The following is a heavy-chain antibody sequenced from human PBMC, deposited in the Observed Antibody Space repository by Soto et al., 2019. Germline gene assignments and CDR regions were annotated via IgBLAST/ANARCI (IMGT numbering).Heavy chain of an antibody. D-gene: IGHD4-17*01. CDR1: GGSFSDYF. Sequence: SETLSLTCAVYGGSFSDYFWSWIRQPPGKGLGWIGEITHSGSTNYNPSLETRVTISVDTSKNQFSLRLSSVTAADTAVYYCVSRRLGSPGKNGGHGTMVTVSS. J-gene: IGHJ3*01. CDR2: ITHSGST. V-gene: IGHV4-34*01. CDR3: VSRRLGSPGKN.